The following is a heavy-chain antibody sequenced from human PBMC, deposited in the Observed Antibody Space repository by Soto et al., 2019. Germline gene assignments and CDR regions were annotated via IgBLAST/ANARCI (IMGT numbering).Heavy chain of an antibody. J-gene: IGHJ6*02. CDR3: ARDWAGGGYYGMDV. Sequence: QVQLVQSGAEVKKPGASVKVSCKASGYTFTSYDINWVRQAPGQGLEWMGGIIPIFGTANYAQKFQGRVTITADESTSTAYMELSSLRSEDTAVYYCARDWAGGGYYGMDVWGQGTTVTVSS. CDR2: IIPIFGTA. CDR1: GYTFTSYD. D-gene: IGHD3-10*01. V-gene: IGHV1-69*01.